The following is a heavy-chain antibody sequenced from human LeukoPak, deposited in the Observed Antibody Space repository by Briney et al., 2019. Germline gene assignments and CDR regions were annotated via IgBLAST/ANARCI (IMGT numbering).Heavy chain of an antibody. CDR1: GGSISSYY. CDR2: IYYSGST. Sequence: PSETLSPTCTVSGGSISSYYWSWIRQPPGKGLEWIGYIYYSGSTNYNPSLKSRVTISVDTSKNQFSLKLSSVTAADTAVYYCARQEGSGYDYGPGFFDYWGQGTLVTVSS. J-gene: IGHJ4*02. D-gene: IGHD5-12*01. V-gene: IGHV4-59*08. CDR3: ARQEGSGYDYGPGFFDY.